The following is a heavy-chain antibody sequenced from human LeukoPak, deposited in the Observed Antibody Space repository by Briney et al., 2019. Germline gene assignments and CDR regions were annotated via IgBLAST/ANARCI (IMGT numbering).Heavy chain of an antibody. J-gene: IGHJ4*02. CDR3: ARAGFVVGATTFDY. V-gene: IGHV3-21*01. D-gene: IGHD1-26*01. Sequence: GGSLRLSCAASGFSFRTYSMNWVRQAPGRGLEWVSSISPTSWTIYQADSVKGRFTVSRDNAKNSVFLQMDSLRAEDEAVYYCARAGFVVGATTFDYWGQGTLVTVSS. CDR1: GFSFRTYS. CDR2: ISPTSWTI.